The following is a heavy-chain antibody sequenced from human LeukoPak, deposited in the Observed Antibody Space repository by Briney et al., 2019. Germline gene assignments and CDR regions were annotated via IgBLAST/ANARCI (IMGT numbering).Heavy chain of an antibody. D-gene: IGHD6-6*01. V-gene: IGHV4-34*01. J-gene: IGHJ4*02. CDR2: INHSGST. CDR3: ARVRAAPAD. CDR1: GGSFNGYY. Sequence: PSETLSLTCAVYGGSFNGYYWSWIRQPPGKGLEWIGEINHSGSTNYNPSLKSRVTISVDTSKNQFSLKLSSVTAADTAVYYCARVRAAPADWGQGTLVTVSS.